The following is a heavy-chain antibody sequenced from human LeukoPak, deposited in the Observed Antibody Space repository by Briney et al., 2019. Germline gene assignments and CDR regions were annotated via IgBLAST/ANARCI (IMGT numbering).Heavy chain of an antibody. CDR2: LSSDGNSK. V-gene: IGHV3-30-3*01. D-gene: IGHD3-16*01. CDR1: GFTFSSYA. Sequence: PGGSLRLSCEASGFTFSSYAFHWVRQAPGKGLEWVAFLSSDGNSKYYADSVKGRFTISRDNSKNTLYLQMNSLRVEDTALYYCARSDNVGRSHGFDMWGQGTLVTVSS. J-gene: IGHJ3*02. CDR3: ARSDNVGRSHGFDM.